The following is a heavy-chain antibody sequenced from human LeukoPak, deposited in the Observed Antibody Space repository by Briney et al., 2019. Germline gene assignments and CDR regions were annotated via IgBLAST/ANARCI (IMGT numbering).Heavy chain of an antibody. Sequence: GGSLRLSCAASGFTFSSYGMHWVRQAPGKGLEWVAFIRYDGSNKYYADSVKGRFTISRDNSKNTLYLQMNSLRAEDTAVYYCAKEHRRCSGGSCYPNNDYWGQGTLVTVSS. CDR2: IRYDGSNK. D-gene: IGHD2-15*01. CDR1: GFTFSSYG. CDR3: AKEHRRCSGGSCYPNNDY. J-gene: IGHJ4*02. V-gene: IGHV3-30*02.